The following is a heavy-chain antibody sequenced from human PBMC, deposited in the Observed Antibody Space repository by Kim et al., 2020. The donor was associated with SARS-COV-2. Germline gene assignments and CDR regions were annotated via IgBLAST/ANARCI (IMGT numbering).Heavy chain of an antibody. CDR3: ARAYSSGWAYFDY. Sequence: PVTGRFTISRANAKTSLYLQMNSLRAEDTAVYYCARAYSSGWAYFDYWGQGTLVTVSS. J-gene: IGHJ4*02. D-gene: IGHD6-19*01. V-gene: IGHV3-11*06.